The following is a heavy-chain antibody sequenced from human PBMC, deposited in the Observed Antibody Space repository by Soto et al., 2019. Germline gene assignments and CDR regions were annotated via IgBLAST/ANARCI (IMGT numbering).Heavy chain of an antibody. CDR3: ARSYGDYVSYFQH. D-gene: IGHD4-17*01. Sequence: QVQLQESGPGLVKPSQTLSLTCTVSGGSISSGDYYWSWIRQPPGKGLEWIGYIYYSGSTYYNPSLKTRVTTSVDTSKNQFSLKLSSVTAADTAVYYCARSYGDYVSYFQHWGQGTLVTVSS. V-gene: IGHV4-30-4*01. CDR1: GGSISSGDYY. CDR2: IYYSGST. J-gene: IGHJ1*01.